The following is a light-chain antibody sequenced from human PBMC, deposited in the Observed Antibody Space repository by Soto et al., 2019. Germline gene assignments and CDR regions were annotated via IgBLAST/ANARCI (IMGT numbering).Light chain of an antibody. J-gene: IGLJ3*02. CDR1: SGHSSYA. CDR2: LNGDGSH. CDR3: QTWGTGIQV. V-gene: IGLV4-69*01. Sequence: QPVLTQSPSASASLGASVKLTCTLTSGHSSYAIAWHQQQPEKGPRYLMNLNGDGSHSKGDGIPDRFSGSSSGAERYLTISSLQSEDEADYYCQTWGTGIQVFGGGTKLTV.